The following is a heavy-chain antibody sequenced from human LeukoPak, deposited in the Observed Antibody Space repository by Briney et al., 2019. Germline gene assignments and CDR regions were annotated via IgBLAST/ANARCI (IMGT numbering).Heavy chain of an antibody. J-gene: IGHJ4*02. V-gene: IGHV3-21*01. D-gene: IGHD2-8*02. CDR1: GFTFSSHS. CDR3: AREREYSWIGSLYFDY. CDR2: ISSSSSYI. Sequence: GGSLRLSCAASGFTFSSHSMNWVRQAPGKGLEWVSSISSSSSYIYYADSVKGRFTISGDNAKNSLYLQMNSLRAEDTAVYYCAREREYSWIGSLYFDYWGQGTLVTVSS.